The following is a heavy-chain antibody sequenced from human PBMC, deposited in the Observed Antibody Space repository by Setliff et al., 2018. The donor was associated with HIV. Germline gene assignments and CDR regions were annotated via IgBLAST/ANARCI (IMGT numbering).Heavy chain of an antibody. CDR3: ARYYGSGTYHRWFDP. CDR2: IYHDGST. J-gene: IGHJ5*02. D-gene: IGHD3-10*01. Sequence: SETLSLTCSVSGYSITNGYYWGWIRQPPGKGLEWVGSIYHDGSTYYNPSLRSRDTISVDTSKNQFSLKLSSVTAADTAVYYCARYYGSGTYHRWFDPWGQGTPVTVSS. V-gene: IGHV4-38-2*02. CDR1: GYSITNGYY.